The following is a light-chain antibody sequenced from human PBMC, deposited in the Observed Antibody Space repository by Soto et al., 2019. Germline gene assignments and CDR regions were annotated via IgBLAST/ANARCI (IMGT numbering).Light chain of an antibody. V-gene: IGKV3-11*01. CDR1: EDVDIY. CDR3: QPRFSWPPWT. J-gene: IGKJ1*01. Sequence: EVVLTQSPATLSLSPGGRATLSCRASEDVDIYLAWYQQRPGQAPRLLIYDTSKRATGIPARFTGTGSGTDFTLPLSSLEPEDFAVYSCQPRFSWPPWTFGQGTKVEIK. CDR2: DTS.